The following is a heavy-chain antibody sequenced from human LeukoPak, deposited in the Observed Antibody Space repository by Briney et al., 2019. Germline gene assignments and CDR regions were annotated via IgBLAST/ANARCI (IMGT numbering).Heavy chain of an antibody. CDR3: ARSTNFDY. J-gene: IGHJ4*02. Sequence: SETLSLTCAVYGGSFSGYYWSWIRQPPGKGLEWIGEINHSGSTNYNPSLKSRVTISVDTSKNQFSLKLSSVTAADTAVYYCARSTNFDYWGQGTLVNVSS. CDR1: GGSFSGYY. D-gene: IGHD1-1*01. V-gene: IGHV4-34*01. CDR2: INHSGST.